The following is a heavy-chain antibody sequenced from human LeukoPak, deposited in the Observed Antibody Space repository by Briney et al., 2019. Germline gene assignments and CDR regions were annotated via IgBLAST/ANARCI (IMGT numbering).Heavy chain of an antibody. V-gene: IGHV3-30-3*01. CDR1: GFSFRTYA. D-gene: IGHD3-10*01. J-gene: IGHJ4*02. CDR3: AKDWFGELYVDY. CDR2: ISYDGSNK. Sequence: GGSLRLSCAASGFSFRTYAMHWVRQAPGKGLEWVAAISYDGSNKYYGDSVKGRFTISRDNSKNALYLQMNSLRAEDTAVYYCAKDWFGELYVDYWGQGTLVTVSS.